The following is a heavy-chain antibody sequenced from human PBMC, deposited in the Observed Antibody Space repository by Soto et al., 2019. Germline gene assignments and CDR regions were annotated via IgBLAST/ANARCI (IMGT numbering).Heavy chain of an antibody. CDR3: ARATQFYYDTSGYSKNFDF. CDR1: GGSFSGYF. D-gene: IGHD3-22*01. Sequence: PSETLSLTCGVSGGSFSGYFWTWIRQPPGKGLEWLGEINHIGSTNYNPSLRSRLTISIETSKNQFSLKLTSVTAADTAVYYCARATQFYYDTSGYSKNFDFWGQGALVTV. J-gene: IGHJ4*02. CDR2: INHIGST. V-gene: IGHV4-34*01.